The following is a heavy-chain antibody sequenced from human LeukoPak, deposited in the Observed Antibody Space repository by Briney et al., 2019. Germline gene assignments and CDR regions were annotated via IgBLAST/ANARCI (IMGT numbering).Heavy chain of an antibody. D-gene: IGHD1-26*01. J-gene: IGHJ3*01. CDR1: GGSISSSNYY. CDR2: IYYSGNT. CDR3: AHFKGGSFDF. V-gene: IGHV4-39*01. Sequence: SETLSLTCTVSGGSISSSNYYWGWIRQPPGKGLEWIGSIYYSGNTYYNPSLKSRVTISVDTSKNQFSLKLTSVTAANTAVYYCAHFKGGSFDFWGQGTMVTVSS.